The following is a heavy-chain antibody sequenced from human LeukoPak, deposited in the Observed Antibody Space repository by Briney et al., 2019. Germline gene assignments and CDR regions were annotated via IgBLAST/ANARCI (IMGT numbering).Heavy chain of an antibody. D-gene: IGHD2-8*01. CDR3: ARCGYCTNGVCYTRFDY. CDR2: ISSSSSYI. CDR1: GFTFSSYS. V-gene: IGHV3-21*01. J-gene: IGHJ4*02. Sequence: GGSLRLSCAASGFTFSSYSMNWVRQAPGRGLEWVSSISSSSSYIYYADSVKGRFTISRDNAKNSLYLQMNSLRAEDTAVHYCARCGYCTNGVCYTRFDYWGQGTLVTVSS.